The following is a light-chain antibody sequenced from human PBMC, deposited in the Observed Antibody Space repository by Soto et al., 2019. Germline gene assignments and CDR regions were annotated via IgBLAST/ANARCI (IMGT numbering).Light chain of an antibody. V-gene: IGLV2-23*01. Sequence: SLLTQPSSGSGSPGQSITISCTGTSSDVGSYNLVSWYQQHPGKAPKLMIYEGSKRPSGVSNRFSGSKSGNTASLTISGLQAEDEADYYCCSYAGSSTYVFGTGTKVTVL. CDR2: EGS. CDR1: SSDVGSYNL. J-gene: IGLJ1*01. CDR3: CSYAGSSTYV.